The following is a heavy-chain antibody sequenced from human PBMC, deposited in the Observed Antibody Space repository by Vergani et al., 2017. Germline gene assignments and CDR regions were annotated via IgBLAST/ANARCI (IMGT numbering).Heavy chain of an antibody. Sequence: QVQLVQSGAEVKKPGYSVKVSCKASGGTFSSYAISWVRQAPGQGLEWMGRIIPIFGTANYAQQLQGRVTITADESTSTAYMELSSLRSEDTAVYYCASWRKAAYCGRDCYFSVVDYYDYGMDVWGQGP. J-gene: IGHJ6*02. D-gene: IGHD2-21*02. CDR3: ASWRKAAYCGRDCYFSVVDYYDYGMDV. V-gene: IGHV1-69*18. CDR1: GGTFSSYA. CDR2: IIPIFGTA.